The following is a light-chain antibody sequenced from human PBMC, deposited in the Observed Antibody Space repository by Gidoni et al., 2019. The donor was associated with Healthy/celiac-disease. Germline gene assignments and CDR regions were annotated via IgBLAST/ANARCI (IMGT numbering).Light chain of an antibody. Sequence: EIVLTQSPATLSLSPGERATLSCRASQRVSSDLAWYQKNPGQAPRLLIYDASNRATGIPARFSGSGSGTDFTLTISSLEPEDFAVYYCQQRSNWPPVYTFGQGTKLEIK. V-gene: IGKV3-11*01. CDR1: QRVSSD. CDR2: DAS. J-gene: IGKJ2*01. CDR3: QQRSNWPPVYT.